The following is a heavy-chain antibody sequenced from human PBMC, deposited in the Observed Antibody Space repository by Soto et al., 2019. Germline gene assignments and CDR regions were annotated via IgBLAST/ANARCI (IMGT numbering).Heavy chain of an antibody. D-gene: IGHD5-18*01. CDR2: ISHSGST. V-gene: IGHV4-31*03. J-gene: IGHJ4*02. CDR1: GGSISSAAYY. Sequence: QVQLHESGPGLVKPSQTLSLSCTVSGGSISSAAYYWSWIRQHPGKGLEWIGYISHSGSTYYTPSLKSRVSISADTSKNQFSLNLTSVTAADTAVYYCAREYTYGSSLFDCWGQGALVTVSS. CDR3: AREYTYGSSLFDC.